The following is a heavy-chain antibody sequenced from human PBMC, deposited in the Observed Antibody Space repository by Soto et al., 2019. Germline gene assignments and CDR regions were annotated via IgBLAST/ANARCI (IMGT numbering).Heavy chain of an antibody. V-gene: IGHV3-21*01. D-gene: IGHD5-12*01. CDR1: GFTFSSYS. CDR3: ARDRFEMATTYDLDY. J-gene: IGHJ4*02. CDR2: ISSSSSSYI. Sequence: GGSLRLSCAASGFTFSSYSMNWVRQAPGKGLEWVSSISSSSSSYIYYADSVKGRFTISRDNAKNSLYLQMNSLRAEDTAVYYCARDRFEMATTYDLDYWGQGTLVTVSS.